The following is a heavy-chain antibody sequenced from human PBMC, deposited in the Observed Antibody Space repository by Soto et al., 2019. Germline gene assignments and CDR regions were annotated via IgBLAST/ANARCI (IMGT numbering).Heavy chain of an antibody. D-gene: IGHD6-19*01. J-gene: IGHJ4*02. Sequence: GGSLRLSCAASGLSFSDHYMDWFRQAPGKGLEWVGRIRKRTNSYTTEYAASVKGRFTISRDDSKNSLYLQMNSLKTDDTAVYYCARVMVVAGHYYFDYWGQGT. V-gene: IGHV3-72*01. CDR1: GLSFSDHY. CDR2: IRKRTNSYTT. CDR3: ARVMVVAGHYYFDY.